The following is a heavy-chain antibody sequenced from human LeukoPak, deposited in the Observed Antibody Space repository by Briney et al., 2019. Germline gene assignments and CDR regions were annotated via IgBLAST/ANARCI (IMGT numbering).Heavy chain of an antibody. CDR3: ARDRPNCSSTSCYKYYFMDV. Sequence: GGSLRLSCAASGFTFKLYWMHWVRQVPGRGPVWVSRINRDGSDTIYADSVKGQFTISRDNSKNTLYLQMNSLRDEDTAVYYCARDRPNCSSTSCYKYYFMDVWGNGTTVTVSS. D-gene: IGHD2-2*02. J-gene: IGHJ6*03. CDR2: INRDGSDT. V-gene: IGHV3-74*01. CDR1: GFTFKLYW.